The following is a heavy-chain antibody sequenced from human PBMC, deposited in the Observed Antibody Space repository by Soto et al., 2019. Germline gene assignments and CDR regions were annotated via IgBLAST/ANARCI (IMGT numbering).Heavy chain of an antibody. CDR1: GGSISSGDYY. V-gene: IGHV4-30-4*01. D-gene: IGHD3-10*01. CDR2: IYYSGST. Sequence: SETLSLTCTVSGGSISSGDYYWSWIRQPPGKGLEWIGYIYYSGSTYYNPSLKSRVTISVDTSKNQFSPKLSSVTAADTAVYYCARDIRGVIFYWGQGTLVTVSS. CDR3: ARDIRGVIFY. J-gene: IGHJ4*02.